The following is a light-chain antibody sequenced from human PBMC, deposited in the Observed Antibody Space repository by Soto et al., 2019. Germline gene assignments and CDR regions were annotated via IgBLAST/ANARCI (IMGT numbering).Light chain of an antibody. Sequence: QSVLTQPASVSGSPGQSIAISCTGSSSDVGGYNYVSWYQQHPGKAPQLIIYEVTNRPSGVSNRFSGSKSGNTASLTISGLQAEDEADYYCSSYTSSSTRVLGTGTKLTVL. CDR2: EVT. J-gene: IGLJ1*01. V-gene: IGLV2-14*01. CDR1: SSDVGGYNY. CDR3: SSYTSSSTRV.